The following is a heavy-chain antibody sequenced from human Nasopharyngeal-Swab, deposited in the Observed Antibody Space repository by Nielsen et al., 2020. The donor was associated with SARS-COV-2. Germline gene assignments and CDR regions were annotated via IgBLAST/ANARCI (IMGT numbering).Heavy chain of an antibody. CDR2: ISYDGSNK. D-gene: IGHD3-10*01. J-gene: IGHJ6*02. CDR1: GFTFSSYG. CDR3: AKTVEYYGSGEGYYGMDV. Sequence: GESLKISCAASGFTFSSYGMHWVRQAPGKGLEWVAVISYDGSNKYYADSVKGRFTISRDNSKNTLYLQMNSLRAEDTAVYYCAKTVEYYGSGEGYYGMDVWGQGTTVTV. V-gene: IGHV3-30*18.